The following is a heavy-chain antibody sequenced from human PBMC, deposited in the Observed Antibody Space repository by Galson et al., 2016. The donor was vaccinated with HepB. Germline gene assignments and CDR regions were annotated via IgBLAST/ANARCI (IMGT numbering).Heavy chain of an antibody. CDR1: GFSLTTSGVG. CDR3: AHRPSYYGSRSTSFDI. Sequence: PALVKPTQTLTLTCTCSGFSLTTSGVGVAWIRQPPGKALEWLALIYWNDDQRYSPSLKSRLTITKDTSKNQVVLTMTNMDPVDTAPYYCAHRPSYYGSRSTSFDIWGQGTMVAVSS. D-gene: IGHD3-10*01. J-gene: IGHJ3*02. CDR2: IYWNDDQ. V-gene: IGHV2-5*01.